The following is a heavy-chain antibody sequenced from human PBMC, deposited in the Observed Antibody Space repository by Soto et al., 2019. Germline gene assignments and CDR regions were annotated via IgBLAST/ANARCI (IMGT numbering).Heavy chain of an antibody. V-gene: IGHV2-5*02. CDR1: GFSLSTRKEG. D-gene: IGHD3-3*01. J-gene: IGHJ6*03. CDR2: IYWDDDK. Sequence: SGPTQVNPTQTLTLNCTFSGFSLSTRKEGVGWIRQPPGKALEWLALIYWDDDKRYSPSLKSRLTITKDTSKNQVVLTMTNMDPVDTATYYCAHCYITIFGRYYMDVWGKGTTVTVSS. CDR3: AHCYITIFGRYYMDV.